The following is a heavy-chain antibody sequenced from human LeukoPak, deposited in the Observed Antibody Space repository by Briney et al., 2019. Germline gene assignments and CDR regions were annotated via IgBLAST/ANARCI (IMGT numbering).Heavy chain of an antibody. D-gene: IGHD6-6*01. V-gene: IGHV3-9*03. J-gene: IGHJ4*02. Sequence: GGSLRLSCAASGFTFDDYVMHWVRQAPGKGLEWVSGISWNSGSIGYADSVKGRFTISRDNAKNSLYLQMSSLRAEDMALYYCVKEDYSSSYFDYWGQGILVTVSS. CDR3: VKEDYSSSYFDY. CDR1: GFTFDDYV. CDR2: ISWNSGSI.